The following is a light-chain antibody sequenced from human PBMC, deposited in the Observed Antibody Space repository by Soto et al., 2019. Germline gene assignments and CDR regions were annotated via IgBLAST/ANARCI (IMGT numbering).Light chain of an antibody. Sequence: HSALTQPASVSGSPGQSITIACTGTSSDVGGYNYVSWYQQHPGKAPKLMIYDVSNRPSGVSNRFSGSKSGNTASLTISGLQAEDDADYYCSSYTSSSLWVFGGGTKLTV. J-gene: IGLJ3*02. V-gene: IGLV2-14*01. CDR1: SSDVGGYNY. CDR3: SSYTSSSLWV. CDR2: DVS.